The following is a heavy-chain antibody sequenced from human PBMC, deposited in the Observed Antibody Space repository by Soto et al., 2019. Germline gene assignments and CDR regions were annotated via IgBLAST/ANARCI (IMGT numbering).Heavy chain of an antibody. CDR2: ISGYNGNT. CDR3: ARYLGGGSGSYYDY. CDR1: GYTFSTYG. J-gene: IGHJ4*02. Sequence: QVQLVQSGAEVKKPGASVKVSCKASGYTFSTYGISWVRQAPGQGLEWMGWISGYNGNTKYAQKLQGRVTMTTDTSTSTAYMEVRSLRSDDTAVYYCARYLGGGSGSYYDYWGQGTLVTVSS. D-gene: IGHD1-26*01. V-gene: IGHV1-18*04.